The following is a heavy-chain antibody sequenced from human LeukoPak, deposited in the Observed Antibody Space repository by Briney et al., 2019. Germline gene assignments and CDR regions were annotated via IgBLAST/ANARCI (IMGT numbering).Heavy chain of an antibody. J-gene: IGHJ5*02. Sequence: SVKVSCKASGGTFSSYAISWVRQAPGQGLEWMGGIIPIFGTANYAQKFQGRVTITADESTSTAYMELSSLRSEDTAVYYCAREMGDYVSQNWFDPWGQGTLVTVSS. D-gene: IGHD4-17*01. V-gene: IGHV1-69*13. CDR1: GGTFSSYA. CDR3: AREMGDYVSQNWFDP. CDR2: IIPIFGTA.